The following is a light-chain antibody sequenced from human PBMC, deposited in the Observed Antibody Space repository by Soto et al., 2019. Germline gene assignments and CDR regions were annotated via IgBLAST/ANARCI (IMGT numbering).Light chain of an antibody. J-gene: IGKJ1*01. V-gene: IGKV3-20*01. CDR1: QTVSSSY. CDR2: GAS. Sequence: EVVLTQSPGTLSLSPGERATLSCRASQTVSSSYLVWYQQKPGQAPRLLIYGASSRATGIPDRFSGRGSGTDFILTISRLEPEDFAVYYCQQYGSSPGTFGQGTKVEIK. CDR3: QQYGSSPGT.